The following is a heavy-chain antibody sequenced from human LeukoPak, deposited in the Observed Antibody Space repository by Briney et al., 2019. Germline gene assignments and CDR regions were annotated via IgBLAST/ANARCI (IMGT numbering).Heavy chain of an antibody. CDR2: ISGSGGST. Sequence: GGSLRLSCAASGFTFSSYAMSWVRQAPGKGLEWVSAISGSGGSTYYADSVKGRFTISRDNSKNTLYLQMNSLRAEDTAVYYCAKVGIGIVPAANYFDSWGQGTLVTVSS. V-gene: IGHV3-23*01. CDR3: AKVGIGIVPAANYFDS. CDR1: GFTFSSYA. D-gene: IGHD2-2*01. J-gene: IGHJ4*02.